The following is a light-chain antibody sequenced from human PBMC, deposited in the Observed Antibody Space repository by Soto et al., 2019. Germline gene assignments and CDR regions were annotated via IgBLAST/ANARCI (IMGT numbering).Light chain of an antibody. CDR3: QQRSSWPPALS. Sequence: EIVLTQSPATLSLSPGERATLSCRASQSVRSFLAWYQQKPGQAPRLLIYDASNRATGVPGRFSGSGSGTDVTLTISSLEPEDFAVYYCQQRSSWPPALSFGGGTKVE. CDR2: DAS. CDR1: QSVRSF. J-gene: IGKJ4*01. V-gene: IGKV3-11*01.